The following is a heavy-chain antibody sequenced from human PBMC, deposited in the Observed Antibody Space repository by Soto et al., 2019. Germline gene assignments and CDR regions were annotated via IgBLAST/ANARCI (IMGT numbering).Heavy chain of an antibody. CDR3: ARKGYERGLNWFDP. V-gene: IGHV3-48*02. CDR2: ISSSSSTI. D-gene: IGHD2-2*01. J-gene: IGHJ5*02. CDR1: GFTFSSYS. Sequence: EVQLVESGGGLVQPGGSLRLSCAASGFTFSSYSMNWVRQAPGKGLEWVSYISSSSSTIYYADSVKGRFTISRDNAKNSLYLQLNSLRDEDTAVYYCARKGYERGLNWFDPWGQGTLVTVSS.